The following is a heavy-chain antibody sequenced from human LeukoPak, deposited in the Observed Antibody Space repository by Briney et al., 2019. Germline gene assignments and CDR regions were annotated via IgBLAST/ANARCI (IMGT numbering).Heavy chain of an antibody. Sequence: GGSLRLSCAASGFTFSDFWMHWVRQAPGKGLVWVSRINSGGTVTNYADSVKGRLTISRDNAKNTLYLQMNSLRAEDTAVYYCARNPPPQQLAIDYWGQGTLVTVSS. V-gene: IGHV3-74*01. CDR1: GFTFSDFW. CDR3: ARNPPPQQLAIDY. J-gene: IGHJ4*02. D-gene: IGHD6-13*01. CDR2: INSGGTVT.